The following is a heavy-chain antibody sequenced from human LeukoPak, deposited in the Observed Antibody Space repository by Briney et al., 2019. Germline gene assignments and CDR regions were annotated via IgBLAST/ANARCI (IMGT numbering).Heavy chain of an antibody. D-gene: IGHD3-10*01. CDR3: AREGSLLWFGEFYYYYGMDV. Sequence: APVKVSCKASGYTFTSYGINWVRQATGQGLEWMGWMNPNSGNTGYAQKFQGRVTMTRNTSISTAYMELSSLRSEDTAVYYCAREGSLLWFGEFYYYYGMDVWGQGTTVTVSS. CDR1: GYTFTSYG. J-gene: IGHJ6*02. CDR2: MNPNSGNT. V-gene: IGHV1-8*01.